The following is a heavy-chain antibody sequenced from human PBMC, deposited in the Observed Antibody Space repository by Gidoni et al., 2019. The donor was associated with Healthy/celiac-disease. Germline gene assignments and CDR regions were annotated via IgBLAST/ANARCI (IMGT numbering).Heavy chain of an antibody. CDR3: ARDWEEYGTFDY. Sequence: QLHLQESGPGLVKPSETLSLTCTVSGGSISSSSYYWGWIRQPPGKGLEWIGSIYYSGSTYYNPSLKSRVTISVDTSKNQFSLKLSSVTAADTAVYYCARDWEEYGTFDYWGQGTLVTVSS. J-gene: IGHJ4*02. D-gene: IGHD1-1*01. CDR1: GGSISSSSYY. V-gene: IGHV4-39*07. CDR2: IYYSGST.